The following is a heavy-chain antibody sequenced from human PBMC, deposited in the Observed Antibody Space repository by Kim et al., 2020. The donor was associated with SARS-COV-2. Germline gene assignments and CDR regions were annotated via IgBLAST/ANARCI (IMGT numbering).Heavy chain of an antibody. J-gene: IGHJ6*02. CDR3: ARDGNPYYGSGSSKFDPYYYGMDV. Sequence: GGSLRLSCAASGFTFSSYGMHWVRQAPGKGLEWVAVIWYDGSNKYYADSVKGRFTISRDNSKNTLYLQMNSLRAEDTAVYYCARDGNPYYGSGSSKFDPYYYGMDVWGQGTTVTVSS. CDR1: GFTFSSYG. CDR2: IWYDGSNK. D-gene: IGHD3-10*01. V-gene: IGHV3-33*01.